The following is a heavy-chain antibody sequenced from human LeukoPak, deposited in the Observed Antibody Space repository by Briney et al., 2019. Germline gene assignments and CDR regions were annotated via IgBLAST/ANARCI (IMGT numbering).Heavy chain of an antibody. Sequence: PSETLSLTCTVSGGSISSYYWSWIRQPPGKGLEWIGYIHYSGSTSYNPSLKSRVTISVDTSKNQFSLKLSYVTAADTAVYYCARGWGYFDYWGQGTLVTVSS. D-gene: IGHD7-27*01. CDR2: IHYSGST. V-gene: IGHV4-59*08. CDR1: GGSISSYY. CDR3: ARGWGYFDY. J-gene: IGHJ4*02.